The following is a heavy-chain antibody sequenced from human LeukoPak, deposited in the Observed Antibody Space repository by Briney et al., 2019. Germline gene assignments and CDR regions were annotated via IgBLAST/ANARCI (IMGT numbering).Heavy chain of an antibody. Sequence: GGSLRLSCAASGFTFSSYAMSWVCQAPGKGLEWVSAISGSGGSTYYADSVKGRFTISRDNSKNTLYLQMNSLRAEDTAVYYCAKDERAIVGAFDYWGQGTLVTVSS. CDR1: GFTFSSYA. CDR2: ISGSGGST. J-gene: IGHJ4*02. D-gene: IGHD1-26*01. CDR3: AKDERAIVGAFDY. V-gene: IGHV3-23*01.